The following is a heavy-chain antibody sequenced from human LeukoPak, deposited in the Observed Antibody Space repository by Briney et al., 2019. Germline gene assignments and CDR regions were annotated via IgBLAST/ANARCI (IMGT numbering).Heavy chain of an antibody. Sequence: TGGSLRLSCAASGFTFSTYWMSWVRQAPGKGLEWVANIKQDGSQKQYVDSVKGRFTISRDNSRNTMDLQMNSLRAEDTAVYYCARCDSSSWYGIDFWGQGTLVTVSS. V-gene: IGHV3-7*03. CDR1: GFTFSTYW. CDR3: ARCDSSSWYGIDF. D-gene: IGHD6-13*01. CDR2: IKQDGSQK. J-gene: IGHJ4*02.